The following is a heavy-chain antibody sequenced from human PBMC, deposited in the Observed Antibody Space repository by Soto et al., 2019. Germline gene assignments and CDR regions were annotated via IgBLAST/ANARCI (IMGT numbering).Heavy chain of an antibody. CDR3: AKDEGGAFDI. V-gene: IGHV3-9*03. J-gene: IGHJ3*02. CDR2: ISWNSGSI. Sequence: EVQLVESGGGLVQPGRSLRLSCAASGFTFDDYAMHWVRQAPGKGLEWVSGISWNSGSIGYADSVKGRFTISRDNAKNSLYLQMNSLRAEDMALYYCAKDEGGAFDIWGQGTMVTVSS. D-gene: IGHD3-16*01. CDR1: GFTFDDYA.